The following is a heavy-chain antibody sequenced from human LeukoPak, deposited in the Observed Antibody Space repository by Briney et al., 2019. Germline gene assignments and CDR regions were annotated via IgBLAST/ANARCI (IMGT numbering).Heavy chain of an antibody. Sequence: PSETLSLTCTVSGGSISSSSYYWAWIRQPPGKGLEWIGTIYYSGSTYYNPSLKSRVTMSVDTSKNQFSLRLSSVTAADTAVYYCARESLTWLQSRTSWFDPWGQGTLVTVSS. J-gene: IGHJ5*02. D-gene: IGHD5-24*01. CDR1: GGSISSSSYY. CDR2: IYYSGST. V-gene: IGHV4-39*07. CDR3: ARESLTWLQSRTSWFDP.